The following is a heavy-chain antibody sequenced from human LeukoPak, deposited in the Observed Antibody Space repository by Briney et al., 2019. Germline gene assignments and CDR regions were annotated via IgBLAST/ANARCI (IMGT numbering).Heavy chain of an antibody. Sequence: SETLSLTCTVSGGFINSGYYYWGWIRQPPGKGLEWIGSVYYRGSTYYNPSLKSRVTISVDTSKNQFSLKLSSVTAADTAVYYCARHDSSGPYNAFDIWGQGTMVTVSS. D-gene: IGHD3-22*01. CDR1: GGFINSGYYY. V-gene: IGHV4-39*01. CDR2: VYYRGST. CDR3: ARHDSSGPYNAFDI. J-gene: IGHJ3*02.